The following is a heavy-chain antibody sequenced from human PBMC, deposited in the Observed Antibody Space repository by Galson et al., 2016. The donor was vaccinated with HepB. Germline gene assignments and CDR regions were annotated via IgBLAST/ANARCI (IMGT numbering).Heavy chain of an antibody. CDR3: ASRPTDHWLAPYDD. CDR2: ISGSGDRT. CDR1: GLTFSSYG. J-gene: IGHJ4*02. V-gene: IGHV3-23*01. Sequence: SLRLPCAASGLTFSSYGMHWVRQAPGKGLEWVSGISGSGDRTYYADSVKGRFTVSRDNSKNTLYLQMNSLRVEDTAVYYCASRPTDHWLAPYDDWGQGSLVTVSS. D-gene: IGHD6-19*01.